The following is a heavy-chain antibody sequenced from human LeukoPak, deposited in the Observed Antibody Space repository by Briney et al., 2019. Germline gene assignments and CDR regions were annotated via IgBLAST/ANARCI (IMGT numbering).Heavy chain of an antibody. CDR2: IIPIFGTA. V-gene: IGHV1-69*06. J-gene: IGHJ4*02. Sequence: VASVKVSCKASGYTFTGYYMHWVRQAPGQGLEWMGGIIPIFGTANYAQKFQGRVTITADKSTSTAYMELSSLRSEDTAVYYCARVGFSYYDNGNFDYWGQGTLVTVSS. D-gene: IGHD3-22*01. CDR3: ARVGFSYYDNGNFDY. CDR1: GYTFTGYY.